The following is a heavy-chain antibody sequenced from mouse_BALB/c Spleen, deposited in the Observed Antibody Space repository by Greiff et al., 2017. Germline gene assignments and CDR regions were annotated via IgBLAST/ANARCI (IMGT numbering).Heavy chain of an antibody. CDR3: TLYGLRFAY. CDR2: IYPSDSYT. Sequence: VQLQQPGAELVRPGASVKLSCKASGYTFTSYWINWVKQRPGQGLEWIGNIYPSDSYTNYNQKFKDKATLTVDKSSSTAYMQLSSPTSEDSAVYYCTLYGLRFAYWGQGTLVTVSA. D-gene: IGHD1-1*02. J-gene: IGHJ3*01. CDR1: GYTFTSYW. V-gene: IGHV1-69*02.